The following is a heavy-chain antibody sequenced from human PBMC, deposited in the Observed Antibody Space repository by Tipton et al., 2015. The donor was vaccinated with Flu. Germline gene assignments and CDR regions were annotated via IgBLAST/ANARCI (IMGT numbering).Heavy chain of an antibody. CDR2: IYSGVNT. CDR1: GFSVSTNY. J-gene: IGHJ4*02. CDR3: ARVVRPRNYFDS. Sequence: VQLVQSGGGLIQPGGSLRLSCVASGFSVSTNYMTWVRQAPGKGLEWVSIIYSGVNTYYADSVKGRFTISRDNSQNIVYLQMNSLRADDTAVYYCARVVRPRNYFDSWGQGTLATVSS. V-gene: IGHV3-53*01. D-gene: IGHD6-13*01.